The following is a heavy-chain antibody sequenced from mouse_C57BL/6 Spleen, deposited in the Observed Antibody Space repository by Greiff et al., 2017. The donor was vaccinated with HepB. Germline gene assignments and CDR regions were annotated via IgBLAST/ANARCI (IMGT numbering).Heavy chain of an antibody. Sequence: QVQLQQPGAELVKPGASVKLSCKASGYTFTSYWMHWVKQRPGQGLEWIGMIHPNSGSTNYNEKFKSKATLTVDKSSSTAYMQLSSLTSEDSAVYYCARPDYYGSSPYAMDYWGQGTSVTVSS. CDR3: ARPDYYGSSPYAMDY. V-gene: IGHV1-64*01. D-gene: IGHD1-1*01. CDR1: GYTFTSYW. CDR2: IHPNSGST. J-gene: IGHJ4*01.